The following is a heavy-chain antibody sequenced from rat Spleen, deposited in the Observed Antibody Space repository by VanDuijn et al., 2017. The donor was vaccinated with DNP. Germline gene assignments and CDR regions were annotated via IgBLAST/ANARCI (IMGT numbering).Heavy chain of an antibody. Sequence: EVQLVESGGGLVQPGRSLKLSCVASGFTFSNYWMFWVRQAPGKGLEWVTSINPDGSGTYYPDSVKGRFTLSRHNAENTVYLQMSSLKSEDTATYYCAKWGSNYGRNNYWGQGVMVTVSS. CDR2: INPDGSGT. J-gene: IGHJ2*01. CDR3: AKWGSNYGRNNY. D-gene: IGHD1-11*01. CDR1: GFTFSNYW. V-gene: IGHV5-58*01.